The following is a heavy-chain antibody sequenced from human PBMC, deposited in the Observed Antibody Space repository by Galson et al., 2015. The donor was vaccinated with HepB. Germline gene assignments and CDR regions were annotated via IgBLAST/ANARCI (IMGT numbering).Heavy chain of an antibody. D-gene: IGHD5-12*01. Sequence: SLRLSCAASAFSFNIYAMSWVRQAPGKGLEWVSSISNNGDKTHYADSVKGRFTISRDNSNDMLYLQTNSLRAEDTAVYYCAKDSPGFGYWRFDPWGQGTLVIVSS. CDR2: ISNNGDKT. V-gene: IGHV3-23*01. J-gene: IGHJ5*02. CDR1: AFSFNIYA. CDR3: AKDSPGFGYWRFDP.